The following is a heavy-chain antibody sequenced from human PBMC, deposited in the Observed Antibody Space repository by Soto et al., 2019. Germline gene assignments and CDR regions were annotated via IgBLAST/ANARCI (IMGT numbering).Heavy chain of an antibody. Sequence: TGGSLRLSCAASGFTFSSYAMSWARQAPGKGLEWVSAISGSGGSTYYADSVKGRFTISRDNSKNTLYLQMNSLRAEDTAVYYCAKGGGIVVVTAIHYWGQGTLVTVSS. J-gene: IGHJ4*02. D-gene: IGHD2-21*02. V-gene: IGHV3-23*01. CDR2: ISGSGGST. CDR3: AKGGGIVVVTAIHY. CDR1: GFTFSSYA.